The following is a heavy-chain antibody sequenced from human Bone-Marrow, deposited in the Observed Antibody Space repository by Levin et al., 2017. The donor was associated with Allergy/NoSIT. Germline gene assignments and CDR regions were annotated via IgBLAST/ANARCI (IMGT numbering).Heavy chain of an antibody. V-gene: IGHV5-51*01. CDR3: ARPAYTGDLWHFDL. J-gene: IGHJ2*01. D-gene: IGHD7-27*01. CDR1: GYSFGNYW. Sequence: ASVKVSCKASGYSFGNYWIGWVRQMPGKGLEWMGIIYAGDSDTRYNPSFQGQVTISVDKSIRTAYLQWGRLKASDTAIYYCARPAYTGDLWHFDLWGRGTQVTVSS. CDR2: IYAGDSDT.